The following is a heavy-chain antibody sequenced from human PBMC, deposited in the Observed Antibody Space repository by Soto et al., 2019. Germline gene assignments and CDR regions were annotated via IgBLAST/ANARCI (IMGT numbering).Heavy chain of an antibody. D-gene: IGHD6-19*01. CDR3: AREWQWKRYWFDP. Sequence: ASVKVSCKASGYTFTSYAMHWVRQAPGQRLEWMGWINAGNGNTKYSQKYKSRVTITRDTSASTANMEMSNLRSEDTAVFYCAREWQWKRYWFDPWGQGTLVTVSS. CDR2: INAGNGNT. J-gene: IGHJ5*02. V-gene: IGHV1-3*01. CDR1: GYTFTSYA.